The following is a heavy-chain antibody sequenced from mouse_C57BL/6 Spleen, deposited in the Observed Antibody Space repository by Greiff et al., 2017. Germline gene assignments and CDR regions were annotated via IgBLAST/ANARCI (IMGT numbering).Heavy chain of an antibody. Sequence: EVQGVESGGGLVKPGGSLKLSCAASGFTFSDYGMHWVRQAPEKGLEWVAYISSGSSTIYYADTVKGRFTISRDNAKNTLFLQMTSLWSEDTAMYYCARPYNYYGSSYFDYWGQGTTLTVSS. J-gene: IGHJ2*01. CDR2: ISSGSSTI. D-gene: IGHD1-1*01. CDR3: ARPYNYYGSSYFDY. V-gene: IGHV5-17*01. CDR1: GFTFSDYG.